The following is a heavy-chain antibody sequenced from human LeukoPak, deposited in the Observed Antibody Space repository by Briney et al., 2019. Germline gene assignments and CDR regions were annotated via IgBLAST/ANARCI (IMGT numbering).Heavy chain of an antibody. CDR1: GGTLSSYA. CDR3: ARVVGLTGYSSSWYSGYYYYMDV. D-gene: IGHD6-13*01. Sequence: SVKVSCKASGGTLSSYAISWVRQAPGQGLEWMGGIIPIFGTTNYAQKFQDRVTITADKSTSTAYMELSSLRSEDTAVYYCARVVGLTGYSSSWYSGYYYYMDVRGKGTTVTVSS. V-gene: IGHV1-69*06. CDR2: IIPIFGTT. J-gene: IGHJ6*03.